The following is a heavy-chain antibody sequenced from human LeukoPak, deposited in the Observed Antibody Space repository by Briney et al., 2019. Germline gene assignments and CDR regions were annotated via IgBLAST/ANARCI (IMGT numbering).Heavy chain of an antibody. D-gene: IGHD2-21*02. CDR1: GFTFSNYW. CDR2: IKQDGTQK. Sequence: PGGSLRLSCAASGFTFSNYWMSWVRHAPGKGLEGVADIKQDGTQKYYVDSVEGRFTISRDNAKNSLYLQMNSLRVEDTAVYYCARDCGSDCSQAFNIWGQGTMVTVSS. CDR3: ARDCGSDCSQAFNI. J-gene: IGHJ3*02. V-gene: IGHV3-7*05.